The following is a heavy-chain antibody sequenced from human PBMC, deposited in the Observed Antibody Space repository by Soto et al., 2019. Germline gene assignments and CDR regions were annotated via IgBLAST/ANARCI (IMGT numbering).Heavy chain of an antibody. J-gene: IGHJ6*02. CDR2: IYYSGST. D-gene: IGHD3-10*01. V-gene: IGHV4-30-4*01. Sequence: SETLSLTCTVSGGSISSGDYYWSWIRQPPGKGLEWIGYIYYSGSTYYNPSLKSRVTVSVDTSKNQFSLKLSSVTAADTAVYYCARDSRGSGSYYYYYYGMDVWGQGTTVTVSS. CDR1: GGSISSGDYY. CDR3: ARDSRGSGSYYYYYYGMDV.